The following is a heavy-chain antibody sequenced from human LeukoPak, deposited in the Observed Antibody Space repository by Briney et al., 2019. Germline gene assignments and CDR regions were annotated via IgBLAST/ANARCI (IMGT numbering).Heavy chain of an antibody. CDR2: TYYRSKWYN. V-gene: IGHV6-1*01. J-gene: IGHJ4*02. CDR3: ARAVGVAGAVAGTDYFDS. Sequence: SQTLSLTCAISGDSVSSNSAAWNWIRQSPSRGLEWLGRTYYRSKWYNDYAVSVKSRITINPDTSKNQFSLQLNSVTPEDTAVYYCARAVGVAGAVAGTDYFDSWGQGTLVTVSS. CDR1: GDSVSSNSAA. D-gene: IGHD6-19*01.